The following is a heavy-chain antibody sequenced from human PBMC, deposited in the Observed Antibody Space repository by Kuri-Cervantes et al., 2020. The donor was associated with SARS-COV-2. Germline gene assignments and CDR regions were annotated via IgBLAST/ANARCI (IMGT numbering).Heavy chain of an antibody. CDR1: GYTFTSYG. Sequence: ASVKVSCKASGYTFTSYGISWVRQAPGQGLEWMGWTSAYNGNTDYAQKLQGRVTMTTDTSTSTAYMELRSLRSDDTAVYHCARDTQNYYDGSGYYEVNDGMDVWGQGTTVTVSS. V-gene: IGHV1-18*01. CDR3: ARDTQNYYDGSGYYEVNDGMDV. J-gene: IGHJ6*02. D-gene: IGHD3-22*01. CDR2: TSAYNGNT.